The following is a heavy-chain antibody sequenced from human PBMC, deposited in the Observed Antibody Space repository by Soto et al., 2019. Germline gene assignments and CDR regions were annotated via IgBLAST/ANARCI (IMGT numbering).Heavy chain of an antibody. Sequence: GGSLRLSCQASGFNFDNYCMHWVRQAPGKGLEWVAVITYDGSFQYYADSVKGRFTISSDNSKNTLSLHLNTLKPEDTALYRCAQDRGGGTIYTPLAFWGQGTMV. V-gene: IGHV3-30*18. J-gene: IGHJ4*02. CDR3: AQDRGGGTIYTPLAF. CDR1: GFNFDNYC. CDR2: ITYDGSFQ. D-gene: IGHD1-7*01.